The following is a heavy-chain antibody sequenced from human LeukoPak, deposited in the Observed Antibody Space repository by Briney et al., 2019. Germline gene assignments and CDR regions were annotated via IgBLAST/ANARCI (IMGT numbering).Heavy chain of an antibody. CDR1: GFTFSSYS. Sequence: GGSLRLSCAASGFTFSSYSMNWVRQAPGKGLEWVSYISSSSSTIYYADSVKGRFTISRDNAKNSLYLQMNSLRAEDTAVYYCARDERKVGARAGAFDIWGQGTMVTVSS. CDR2: ISSSSSTI. J-gene: IGHJ3*02. V-gene: IGHV3-48*04. CDR3: ARDERKVGARAGAFDI. D-gene: IGHD1-26*01.